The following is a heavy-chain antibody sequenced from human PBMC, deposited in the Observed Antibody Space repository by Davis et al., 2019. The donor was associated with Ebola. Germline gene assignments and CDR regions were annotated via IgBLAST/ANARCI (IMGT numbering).Heavy chain of an antibody. D-gene: IGHD2-2*01. Sequence: PGGSLRLSCAASGFTFSSYSMNWVRQAPGKGLEWVSYISSSSSTIYYADSVKGRFTISRDNAKNSLYLQMSSLRTEDTAVYYCARELSGYCTSTSCPGSHYYYYMDVWGKGTTVTVSS. CDR1: GFTFSSYS. V-gene: IGHV3-48*04. CDR2: ISSSSSTI. J-gene: IGHJ6*03. CDR3: ARELSGYCTSTSCPGSHYYYYMDV.